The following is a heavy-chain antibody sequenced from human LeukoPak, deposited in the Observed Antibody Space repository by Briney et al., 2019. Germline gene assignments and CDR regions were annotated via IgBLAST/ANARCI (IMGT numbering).Heavy chain of an antibody. D-gene: IGHD4-17*01. CDR3: ARDKPTTAVDY. J-gene: IGHJ4*02. CDR1: GFPLSSYS. V-gene: IGHV3-21*01. CDR2: ISSSSSYI. Sequence: PGGSLLLSCAAPGFPLSSYSMNWGRPAPGEGLGWVSSISSSSSYIYYADSVKGRFTISRDNAKNSLYLQMNSLRAEDTAVYYCARDKPTTAVDYWGQGTLVTVSS.